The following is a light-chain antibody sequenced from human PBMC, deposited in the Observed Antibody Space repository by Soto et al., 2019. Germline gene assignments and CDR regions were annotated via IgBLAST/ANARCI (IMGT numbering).Light chain of an antibody. CDR2: AAS. V-gene: IGKV1-39*01. Sequence: DIQMTQSPSSLSASVGDRVTVTCRASQSIRRYLNWYQQKPGEAPKLLIYAASSLHSGVPSRFSGSGSGTDFTLAISSLQPEDFATYYCQQTYRTPLTFGGGTKVEVK. J-gene: IGKJ4*01. CDR1: QSIRRY. CDR3: QQTYRTPLT.